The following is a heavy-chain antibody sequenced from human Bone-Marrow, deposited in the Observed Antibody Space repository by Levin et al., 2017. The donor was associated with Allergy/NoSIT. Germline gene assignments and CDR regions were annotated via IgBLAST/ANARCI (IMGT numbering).Heavy chain of an antibody. J-gene: IGHJ6*02. CDR3: ARDCPHLSYSSTWYYYYGMDV. CDR1: GFTFSNSS. CDR2: ISDSSSSI. D-gene: IGHD6-13*01. V-gene: IGHV3-48*02. Sequence: LKISCAASGFTFSNSSMNWVRQAPGKGLEWVSYISDSSSSIFYADSVKGRFTISRDNAKNSLFLQMNSLRDEDTAVYYCARDCPHLSYSSTWYYYYGMDVWGQGTTVTVSS.